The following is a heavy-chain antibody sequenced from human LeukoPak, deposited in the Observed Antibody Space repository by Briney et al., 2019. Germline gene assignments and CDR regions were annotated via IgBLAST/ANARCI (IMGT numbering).Heavy chain of an antibody. CDR3: ARVNTGYCSGGSCYRYYYYYGMDV. Sequence: RPSETLSLTCAVYGGSFSGYYWSWIRQPPGKGLEWIGEINHSGSTNYNPSLKSRVTISVDTSKNQFSLKLSSVTAADTAVYYCARVNTGYCSGGSCYRYYYYYGMDVWGQGTTVTVSS. D-gene: IGHD2-15*01. CDR2: INHSGST. J-gene: IGHJ6*02. CDR1: GGSFSGYY. V-gene: IGHV4-34*01.